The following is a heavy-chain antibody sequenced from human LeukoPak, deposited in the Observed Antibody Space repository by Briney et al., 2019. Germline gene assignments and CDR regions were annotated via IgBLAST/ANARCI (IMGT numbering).Heavy chain of an antibody. CDR3: ARLYDSRGYTNWLDP. D-gene: IGHD3-22*01. CDR1: GGSISGHY. CDR2: FYYSGST. V-gene: IGHV4-59*11. J-gene: IGHJ5*02. Sequence: TTSETLSLTCTVSGGSISGHYWSWIRQPPGKGLEWIGYFYYSGSTKYNPSLKSRVTISVDTSKNQFSLKLSSVTAADTAVYYCARLYDSRGYTNWLDPWGQGTLVTVSS.